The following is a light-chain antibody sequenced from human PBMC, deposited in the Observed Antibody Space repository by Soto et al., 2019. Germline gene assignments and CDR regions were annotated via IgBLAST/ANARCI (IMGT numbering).Light chain of an antibody. V-gene: IGKV3-20*01. CDR3: QQYDSSEYT. CDR2: GAS. Sequence: EVVLSQSPGTLSLSPGERATLSCRASQSVSSSHLAWYQQKPGQAPRLLIYGASRRAAGIPDRFSGRGSGTDFTLTISRLEPEDFAVYYCQQYDSSEYTFGQGTKVEVK. J-gene: IGKJ2*01. CDR1: QSVSSSH.